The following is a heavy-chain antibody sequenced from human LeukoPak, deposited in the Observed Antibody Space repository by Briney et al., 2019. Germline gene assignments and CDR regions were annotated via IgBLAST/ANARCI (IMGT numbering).Heavy chain of an antibody. D-gene: IGHD2-15*01. J-gene: IGHJ6*02. CDR2: INPNSGGT. Sequence: VASVKVSCKASGYTFTGYYMHWVRQAPGQGLEWMGWINPNSGGTNYAQKFQGWVTMTRDTSISTAYMELSRLRSDDTAAYYCARALGYCSGGSCYDDYYYYGMDVWGQGTTVTVSS. V-gene: IGHV1-2*04. CDR1: GYTFTGYY. CDR3: ARALGYCSGGSCYDDYYYYGMDV.